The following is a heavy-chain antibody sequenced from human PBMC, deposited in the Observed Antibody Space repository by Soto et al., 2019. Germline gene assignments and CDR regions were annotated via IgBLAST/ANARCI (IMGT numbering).Heavy chain of an antibody. CDR1: GGSISSSSYY. CDR3: ARHLSMYYYGSGSYNWFDP. J-gene: IGHJ5*02. CDR2: IYYSGST. V-gene: IGHV4-39*01. D-gene: IGHD3-10*01. Sequence: QLQLQESGPGLVKPSETLSLTCTVSGGSISSSSYYWGWIRQPPGKGLEWIGSIYYSGSTYYNPSLKSRVTISVDTSKNQFSLKLSSVTAADTAVYYCARHLSMYYYGSGSYNWFDPWGQGTLVTVSS.